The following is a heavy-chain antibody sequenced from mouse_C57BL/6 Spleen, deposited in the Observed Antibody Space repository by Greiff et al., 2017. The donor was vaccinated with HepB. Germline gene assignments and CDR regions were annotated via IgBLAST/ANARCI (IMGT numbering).Heavy chain of an antibody. CDR1: GYTFTSYT. CDR2: INPSSGYT. Sequence: VHLVESGAELARPGASVKMSCKASGYTFTSYTMHWVKQRPGQGLEWIGYINPSSGYTKYNQKFKDKATLTADKSSSTAYMQLSSLTSEDSAVYYCARFGSGAMDYWGQGTSVTVSS. V-gene: IGHV1-4*01. D-gene: IGHD4-1*01. CDR3: ARFGSGAMDY. J-gene: IGHJ4*01.